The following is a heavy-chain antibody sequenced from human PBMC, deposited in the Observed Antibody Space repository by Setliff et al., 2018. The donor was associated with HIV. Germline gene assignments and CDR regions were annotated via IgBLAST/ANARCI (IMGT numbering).Heavy chain of an antibody. V-gene: IGHV4-38-2*02. CDR1: GFSISSGYY. D-gene: IGHD4-17*01. CDR2: INYSGTT. J-gene: IGHJ4*02. Sequence: PSETLSLTCTVSGFSISSGYYWAWIRQPPGKGLEWMGSINYSGTTRSNPSLQSRVTISLDTSNNQFSLKLTSVTAADTAMYYCASFFVTTVTNQDYWGQGTPVTVSS. CDR3: ASFFVTTVTNQDY.